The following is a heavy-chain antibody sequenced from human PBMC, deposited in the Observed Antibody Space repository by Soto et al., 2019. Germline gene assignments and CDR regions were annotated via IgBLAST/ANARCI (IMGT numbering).Heavy chain of an antibody. CDR1: GFTFSSYA. CDR3: AKDRPRYSSSWSHPKTQNWFDP. J-gene: IGHJ5*02. D-gene: IGHD6-13*01. Sequence: GGSLGLSCAASGFTFSSYAMSWVRQAPGKGLEWVSAISGSGGSTYYADPAKGRFTISRDNSKNTLYLQMNSLRAEDTAVYYCAKDRPRYSSSWSHPKTQNWFDPWGQGTLVTVSS. V-gene: IGHV3-23*01. CDR2: ISGSGGST.